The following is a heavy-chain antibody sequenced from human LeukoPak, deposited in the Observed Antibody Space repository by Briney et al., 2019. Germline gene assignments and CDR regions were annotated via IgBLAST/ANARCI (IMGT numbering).Heavy chain of an antibody. CDR1: GGSISSSIYY. D-gene: IGHD6-13*01. CDR3: ARAFVAGSSRFDP. Sequence: SETLSLTCTVSGGSISSSIYYWGWIRQPPGKGLEWIGGIFYSGTTYYNPSLKSRVTISLDTFKNQFSLKLTSVTAADTAVYHCARAFVAGSSRFDPWGQGTLVTVSS. J-gene: IGHJ5*02. V-gene: IGHV4-39*07. CDR2: IFYSGTT.